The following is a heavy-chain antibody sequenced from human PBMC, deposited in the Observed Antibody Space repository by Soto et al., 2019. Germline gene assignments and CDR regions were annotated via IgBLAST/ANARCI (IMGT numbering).Heavy chain of an antibody. CDR2: IDPSDSQT. CDR3: ARQIYDSDTGPNFQYYFDS. V-gene: IGHV5-10-1*01. J-gene: IGHJ4*02. Sequence: PGESLKISCKGSVYSFAGYWITWVRQKPGKGLEWMGRIDPSDSQTYYSPSFRGHVTISATKSITTVFLQWSGLRASDTAMYYCARQIYDSDTGPNFQYYFDSWGQGTPVTVSS. D-gene: IGHD3-22*01. CDR1: VYSFAGYW.